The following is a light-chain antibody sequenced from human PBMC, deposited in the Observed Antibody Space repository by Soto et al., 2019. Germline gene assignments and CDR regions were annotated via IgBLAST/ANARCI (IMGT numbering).Light chain of an antibody. Sequence: DIVMTQSPDSLAVSLGERATINCKSSQSVLFSSNNKNYLGWYQQKVGQPPKLLIYWASTRESGVPDRFSGSGSGTDFTLTISSLQAEDEAVYYCQQYYSKPLTFGGGTKVEIK. CDR1: QSVLFSSNNKNY. J-gene: IGKJ4*01. CDR3: QQYYSKPLT. CDR2: WAS. V-gene: IGKV4-1*01.